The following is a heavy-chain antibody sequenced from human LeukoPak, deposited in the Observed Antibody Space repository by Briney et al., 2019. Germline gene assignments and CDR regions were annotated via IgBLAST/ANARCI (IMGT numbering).Heavy chain of an antibody. CDR3: AKVGYDFWSGYYFKHFDY. V-gene: IGHV3-23*01. D-gene: IGHD3-3*01. J-gene: IGHJ4*02. CDR2: ISGSGGST. Sequence: GGSLRLSCAASGFTFSSYAMSWVRQAPGKGLEWVSAISGSGGSTYYADSVKGRFTISRDNSKNTLHLQMNSLRAEDTAVYYCAKVGYDFWSGYYFKHFDYWGQGTLVTVSS. CDR1: GFTFSSYA.